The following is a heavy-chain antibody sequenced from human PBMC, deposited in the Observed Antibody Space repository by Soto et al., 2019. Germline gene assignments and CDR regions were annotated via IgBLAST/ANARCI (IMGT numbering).Heavy chain of an antibody. D-gene: IGHD3-10*01. CDR2: IHYSGNT. CDR3: ARRANNYESGAIYFDY. J-gene: IGHJ4*02. CDR1: SGSSISYY. Sequence: LETQSLTSTVSSGSSISYYWTWVRQPTGKGLEWLGYIHYSGNTKYNPSLKSRVTISMDTSKNQFSLKLSSVTAADTAVYYCARRANNYESGAIYFDYWGQGTLVTVSS. V-gene: IGHV4-59*08.